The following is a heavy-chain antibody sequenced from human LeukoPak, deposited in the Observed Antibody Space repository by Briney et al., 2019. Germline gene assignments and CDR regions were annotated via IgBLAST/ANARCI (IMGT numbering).Heavy chain of an antibody. J-gene: IGHJ4*02. CDR2: INHSGST. D-gene: IGHD5-18*01. CDR1: GGSYSGYY. Sequence: SETLSLTCAVYGGSYSGYYWSWIRQPPGKGLEWIGEINHSGSTNYNPSLKSRVTISVDTSKNQFSLKLSSVTAADTAVYYCARMGDTAMCSWGQGTLVTVSS. V-gene: IGHV4-34*01. CDR3: ARMGDTAMCS.